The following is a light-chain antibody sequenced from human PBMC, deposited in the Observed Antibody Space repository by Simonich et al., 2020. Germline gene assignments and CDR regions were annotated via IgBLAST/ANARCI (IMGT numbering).Light chain of an antibody. CDR3: SSYTSSSSGV. V-gene: IGLV2-14*01. Sequence: QSALTQPASVSGSPGQSITISCTGTNSDVGGYNYVSWYQQHPGKAPKLMIYDISTRPSGVSNRFSGSKSGNTASLTISGLQAEDEADYYCSSYTSSSSGVFGGGTKLTVL. CDR2: DIS. CDR1: NSDVGGYNY. J-gene: IGLJ3*02.